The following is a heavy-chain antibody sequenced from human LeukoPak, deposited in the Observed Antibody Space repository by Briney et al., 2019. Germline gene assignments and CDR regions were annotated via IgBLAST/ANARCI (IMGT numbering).Heavy chain of an antibody. CDR1: GGSFSSYA. Sequence: ASVKVSCKASGGSFSSYAINWVRQAPGQGLEWMGGIIPIFGTANYAQKFQDRVTITAVESMSTVYMELSSLRSEDTAVYYCARGWLAETTVVTPYNYWGQGTLVTVSS. CDR3: ARGWLAETTVVTPYNY. V-gene: IGHV1-69*01. D-gene: IGHD4-23*01. CDR2: IIPIFGTA. J-gene: IGHJ4*02.